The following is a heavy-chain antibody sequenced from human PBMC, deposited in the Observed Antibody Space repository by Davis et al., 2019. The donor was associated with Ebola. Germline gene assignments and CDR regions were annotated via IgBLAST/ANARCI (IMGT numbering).Heavy chain of an antibody. CDR2: ISGSGGST. CDR1: GFTFSSYA. V-gene: IGHV3-23*01. D-gene: IGHD3-22*01. CDR3: ARDFIAYYYDSSGYSVGGDAFDI. Sequence: PGGSLRLSCAASGFTFSSYAMSWVRQAPGKGLEWVSAISGSGGSTYYADSVKGRFTISRDNSKNTLYLQMNSLRAEDTAVYYCARDFIAYYYDSSGYSVGGDAFDIWGQGTMVTVSS. J-gene: IGHJ3*02.